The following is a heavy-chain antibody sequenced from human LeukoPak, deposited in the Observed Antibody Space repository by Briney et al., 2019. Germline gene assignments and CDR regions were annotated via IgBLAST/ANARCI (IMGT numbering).Heavy chain of an antibody. V-gene: IGHV4-59*01. CDR3: ARVGVAYCGGDCYSYYFDY. CDR2: IYYSGST. CDR1: GGSISSYY. Sequence: SETLSLTCTVSGGSISSYYWSWIRQPPGKGLEWIGYIYYSGSTNYNPSLKSRVTISVDTSRNQFSLKLSSVPAADTAVYYCARVGVAYCGGDCYSYYFDYWGQGTLVTVSS. J-gene: IGHJ4*02. D-gene: IGHD2-21*02.